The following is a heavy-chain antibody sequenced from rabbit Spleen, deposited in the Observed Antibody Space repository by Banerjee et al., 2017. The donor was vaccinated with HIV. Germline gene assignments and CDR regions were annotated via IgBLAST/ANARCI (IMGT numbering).Heavy chain of an antibody. J-gene: IGHJ2*01. Sequence: QEQLKESGGGLVQPGGSLKLSCKASGFDFSSYYFICWVRQAPGKGLEWIACIYTVGGDTYYASWAKGRFTITRSTSHNTVTLQLTSLTAADTATYFCARNYVNAFDPWGPGTLVTVS. V-gene: IGHV1S43*01. CDR3: ARNYVNAFDP. CDR2: IYTVGGDT. D-gene: IGHD1-1*01. CDR1: GFDFSSYYF.